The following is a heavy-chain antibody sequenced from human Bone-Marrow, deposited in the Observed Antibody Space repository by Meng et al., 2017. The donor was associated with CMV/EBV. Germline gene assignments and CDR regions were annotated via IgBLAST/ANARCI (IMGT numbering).Heavy chain of an antibody. Sequence: GESQKISCAASGFTFSSYWMSWVRQAPGKGLEWVANIKQDGSEKYYVDSVKGRFTISRDNAKNSLYLQMNSLRAEDTAVYYCARSLQYYYDSSGYYFDYWGQGTLVTVSS. CDR3: ARSLQYYYDSSGYYFDY. J-gene: IGHJ4*02. V-gene: IGHV3-7*01. CDR1: GFTFSSYW. D-gene: IGHD3-22*01. CDR2: IKQDGSEK.